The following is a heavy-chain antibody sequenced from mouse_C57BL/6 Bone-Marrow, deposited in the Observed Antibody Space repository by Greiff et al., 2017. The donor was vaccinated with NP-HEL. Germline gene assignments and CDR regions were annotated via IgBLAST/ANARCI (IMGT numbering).Heavy chain of an antibody. CDR1: GYTFTSYG. Sequence: VKLVESGAELARPGASVKLSCKASGYTFTSYGISWVKQRTGQGLEWIGEIYPRSGNTYYNEKFKGKATLTADKSSSTAYMELRSLTSEDSAVYFCAKRIYYYGSSSWFAYWGQGTLVTVSA. CDR3: AKRIYYYGSSSWFAY. D-gene: IGHD1-1*01. J-gene: IGHJ3*01. CDR2: IYPRSGNT. V-gene: IGHV1-81*01.